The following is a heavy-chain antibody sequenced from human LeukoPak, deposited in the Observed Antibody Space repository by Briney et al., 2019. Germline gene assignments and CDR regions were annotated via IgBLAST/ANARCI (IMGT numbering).Heavy chain of an antibody. J-gene: IGHJ4*02. V-gene: IGHV3-7*01. CDR2: IKQDGGEK. D-gene: IGHD6-6*01. Sequence: GGSLRLSCAPSGFTFSTYWMSWVRQAPGKGREWVANIKQDGGEKYYVDSMRGRLTISTDNAKNSVYLQMNSLRAVDTAVYFCARDPSNPTAFDYWGQGTLVTVSS. CDR3: ARDPSNPTAFDY. CDR1: GFTFSTYW.